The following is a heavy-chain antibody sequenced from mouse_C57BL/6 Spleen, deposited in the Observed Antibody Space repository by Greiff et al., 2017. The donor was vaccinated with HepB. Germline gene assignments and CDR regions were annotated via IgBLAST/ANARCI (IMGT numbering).Heavy chain of an antibody. J-gene: IGHJ4*01. CDR2: IYPGDGDT. Sequence: QVQLKESGAELVKPGASVKISCKASGYAFSSYWMNWVKQRPGKGLEWIGQIYPGDGDTNYNGKFKGKATLTADKSSSTAYMQLSSLTSEDSAVYFCARGYYRYYAMDYWGQGTSVTVSS. V-gene: IGHV1-80*01. CDR3: ARGYYRYYAMDY. D-gene: IGHD2-1*01. CDR1: GYAFSSYW.